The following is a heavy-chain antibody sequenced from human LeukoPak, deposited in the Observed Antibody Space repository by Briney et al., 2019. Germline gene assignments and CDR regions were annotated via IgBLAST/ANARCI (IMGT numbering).Heavy chain of an antibody. CDR3: ARAYEDWFDP. V-gene: IGHV1-8*01. Sequence: ASVKVSCKASGYTFTSYDINWVRQATGQGLEWMGWMNPNSGNTGYARKFQGRVTMTRNTSISTAYMELSSLRSEDTAVYYCARAYEDWFDPWGQGTLVTVSS. CDR2: MNPNSGNT. D-gene: IGHD5-12*01. J-gene: IGHJ5*02. CDR1: GYTFTSYD.